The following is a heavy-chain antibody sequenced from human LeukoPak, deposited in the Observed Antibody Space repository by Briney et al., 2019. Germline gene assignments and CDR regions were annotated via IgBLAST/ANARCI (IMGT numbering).Heavy chain of an antibody. CDR1: GGTFSSYD. J-gene: IGHJ5*02. CDR3: AREAVTIFGLVRTQTTKGPHRFDP. D-gene: IGHD3-3*01. V-gene: IGHV1-69*06. Sequence: SVKVSCKASGGTFSSYDISWVRQAPGQGLEWMGGIIPMFGTANYAQKFQGRVTISADKSTSTAYMELSSLRSEDTAVYYCAREAVTIFGLVRTQTTKGPHRFDPWGQGTLVTVSS. CDR2: IIPMFGTA.